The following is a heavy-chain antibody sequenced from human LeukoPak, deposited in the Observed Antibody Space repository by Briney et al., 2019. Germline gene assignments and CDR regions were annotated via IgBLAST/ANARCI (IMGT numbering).Heavy chain of an antibody. V-gene: IGHV3-30*18. CDR2: ISYDGSNK. D-gene: IGHD4-17*01. J-gene: IGHJ6*02. CDR1: GFTFSSYG. Sequence: AGGSLRLSCAASGFTFSSYGMHWVRQAPGKGLEWVAVISYDGSNKYYADCVKGRFTISRDNSKNTLYLQMNSLRAEDTAVYYCAKETETTAGYYYYYYGMDVWGQGTTVTVSS. CDR3: AKETETTAGYYYYYYGMDV.